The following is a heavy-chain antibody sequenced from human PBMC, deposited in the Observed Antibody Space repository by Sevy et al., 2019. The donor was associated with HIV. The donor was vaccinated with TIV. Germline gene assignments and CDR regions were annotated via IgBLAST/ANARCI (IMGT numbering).Heavy chain of an antibody. CDR3: ARARVVAANWFDP. V-gene: IGHV3-30-3*01. CDR1: GFTFSSYA. D-gene: IGHD2-15*01. Sequence: GGSLRLSRAASGFTFSSYAMHWVRQAPGKGLEWVAVISYDGSNKYYADSVKGRFTISRDNSKNTLYLQMNSLRAEDTAVYYCARARVVAANWFDPWGQGTLVTVSS. J-gene: IGHJ5*02. CDR2: ISYDGSNK.